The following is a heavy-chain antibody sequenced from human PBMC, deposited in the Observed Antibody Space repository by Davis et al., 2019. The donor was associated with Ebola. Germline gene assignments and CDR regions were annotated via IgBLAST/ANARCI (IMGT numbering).Heavy chain of an antibody. J-gene: IGHJ6*02. CDR2: IYPGDSDT. CDR1: GYSFTSYW. V-gene: IGHV5-51*01. Sequence: PGGSLRLSCKGSGYSFTSYWIGWVRQMPGKGLEWMGIIYPGDSDTRYSPAFQGQVTISADKSISTAYLQWSSLKASDNAMYYCARFVKYCISTSCYMDVWGQGTTVTVSS. D-gene: IGHD2-2*01. CDR3: ARFVKYCISTSCYMDV.